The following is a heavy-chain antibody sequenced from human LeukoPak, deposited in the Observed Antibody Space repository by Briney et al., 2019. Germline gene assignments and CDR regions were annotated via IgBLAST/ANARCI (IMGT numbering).Heavy chain of an antibody. CDR3: ARDDYYDSSGYPKNYYYYGMDV. V-gene: IGHV3-66*01. Sequence: GGSLRLSCAASGFTVSTNYMSWVRQAPGKGLEWVSVIYSGGSTYYAVSVKGRFTISRDNSKNTLHLQMNSLRAEDTAVYYCARDDYYDSSGYPKNYYYYGMDVWGQGTTVTVSS. D-gene: IGHD3-22*01. CDR1: GFTVSTNY. J-gene: IGHJ6*02. CDR2: IYSGGST.